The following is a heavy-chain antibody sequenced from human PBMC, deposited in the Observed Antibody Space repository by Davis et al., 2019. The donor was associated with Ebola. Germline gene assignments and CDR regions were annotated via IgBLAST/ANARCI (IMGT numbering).Heavy chain of an antibody. V-gene: IGHV3-30*03. J-gene: IGHJ5*02. CDR2: ISYDGSNK. Sequence: PGGSLRLSCAASGFTFSSYGMHWVRQAPGKGLEWVAVISYDGSNKYYADSVKGRFTISRDNAKNSLYLQMNSLRAEDTAVYYCARDDQYNWNYVWFDPWGQGTLVTVSS. CDR1: GFTFSSYG. CDR3: ARDDQYNWNYVWFDP. D-gene: IGHD1-7*01.